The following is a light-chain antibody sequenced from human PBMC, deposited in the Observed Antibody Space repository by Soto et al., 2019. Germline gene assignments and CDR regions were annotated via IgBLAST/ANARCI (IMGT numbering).Light chain of an antibody. CDR1: SSDIGAYNY. CDR3: SSYTSSSTVV. Sequence: QAVVTQPASVSGSPGQSITISCTGTSSDIGAYNYVSWYQQHPGKAPKLMIYDVSNRPSGVSNRFSGSKSGHTASLTISGLQAEDEADYYCSSYTSSSTVVFGGGTQLTVL. CDR2: DVS. V-gene: IGLV2-14*01. J-gene: IGLJ2*01.